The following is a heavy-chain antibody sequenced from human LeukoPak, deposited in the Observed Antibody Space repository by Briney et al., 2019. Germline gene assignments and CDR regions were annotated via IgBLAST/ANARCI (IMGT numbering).Heavy chain of an antibody. D-gene: IGHD6-19*01. CDR2: IYYSGST. Sequence: SETLSLTCTVSGGSISSSSYYWGWIRQPPGKGLEWIGSIYYSGSTYYNPSLKSRVTISVDTSKNQFSLKLSSVTAADTAVYYCARHSYSSGCLDYWGQGTLVTVSS. V-gene: IGHV4-39*01. CDR1: GGSISSSSYY. CDR3: ARHSYSSGCLDY. J-gene: IGHJ4*02.